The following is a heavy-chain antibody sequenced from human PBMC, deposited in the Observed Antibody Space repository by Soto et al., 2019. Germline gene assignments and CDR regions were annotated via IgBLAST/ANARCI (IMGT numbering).Heavy chain of an antibody. CDR2: ISGSGAST. V-gene: IGHV3-23*01. Sequence: GGSLRLSCAASGFTFSSYAMTWVRQAPGKGLEWVSTISGSGASTYYADSVKGRLTTSRDNSKNTLYLQMNSLRVEDTAVYYCAKDRSDWSAFDYWGQRTLVTVSS. CDR1: GFTFSSYA. J-gene: IGHJ4*02. CDR3: AKDRSDWSAFDY. D-gene: IGHD6-19*01.